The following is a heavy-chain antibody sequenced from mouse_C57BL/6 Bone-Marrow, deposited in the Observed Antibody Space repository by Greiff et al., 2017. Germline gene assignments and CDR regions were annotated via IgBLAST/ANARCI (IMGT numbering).Heavy chain of an antibody. D-gene: IGHD2-5*01. J-gene: IGHJ1*03. V-gene: IGHV1-55*01. CDR2: IYPTSGRT. Sequence: QVQLQQPGAELVKPGASVKMSCKASGYTFTSYWITWVKQRPGQGLEWIGDIYPTSGRTNYNEKFKSKAILTVDTSSNTAYMQLSSQTSEDSAVYYCARPYYSNYWYFDVCGTGTTVTVSS. CDR3: ARPYYSNYWYFDV. CDR1: GYTFTSYW.